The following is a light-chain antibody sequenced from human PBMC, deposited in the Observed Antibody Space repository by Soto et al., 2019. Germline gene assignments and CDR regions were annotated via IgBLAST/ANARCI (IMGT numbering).Light chain of an antibody. V-gene: IGKV1-12*01. CDR3: HQANSFPLG. CDR1: QGTSSW. Sequence: DIQMTQSPSSVSASVGDRVTITCRASQGTSSWLAWYQQKPGKAPKLLIYAASSLQSGVPSRFSGSGSGTDFTLPISSLQPEDFATYYCHQANSFPLGFCPGNKVDIK. CDR2: AAS. J-gene: IGKJ3*01.